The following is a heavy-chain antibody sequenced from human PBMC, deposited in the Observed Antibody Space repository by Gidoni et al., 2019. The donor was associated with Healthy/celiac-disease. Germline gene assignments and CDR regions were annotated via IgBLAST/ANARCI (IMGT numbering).Heavy chain of an antibody. Sequence: QMQLVQSGAEVKKTGSSVKVSCKASGYTFTYRYLHWVRQAPGQALEWMGWITPFNGNTNYAQKFQDRVTITRDRSMSTAYMELSSLRSEDTAMYYCARTDGDYGSAFDIWGQGTMVTVSS. CDR2: ITPFNGNT. V-gene: IGHV1-45*02. CDR3: ARTDGDYGSAFDI. D-gene: IGHD4-17*01. J-gene: IGHJ3*02. CDR1: GYTFTYRY.